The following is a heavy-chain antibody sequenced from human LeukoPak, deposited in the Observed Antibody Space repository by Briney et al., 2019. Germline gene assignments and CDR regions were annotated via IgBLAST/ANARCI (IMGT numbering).Heavy chain of an antibody. V-gene: IGHV4-59*08. Sequence: SETLSLTGTVSGDSISSYYWSWMRQPPGKGLEGVGIIHYSGSTKSDPSLKSRVTLSVDTSKNQFSLKLRSVTAADTAVYFCARHGRDGSNTNRDFDYWGQGTLVTVSS. CDR3: ARHGRDGSNTNRDFDY. CDR2: IHYSGST. CDR1: GDSISSYY. D-gene: IGHD5-24*01. J-gene: IGHJ4*02.